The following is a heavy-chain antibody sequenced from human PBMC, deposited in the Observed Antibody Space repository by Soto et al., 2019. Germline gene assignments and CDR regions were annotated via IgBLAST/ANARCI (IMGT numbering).Heavy chain of an antibody. J-gene: IGHJ6*03. CDR2: INAGNGNT. Sequence: GASVKVSCKASGYTFTSYAMHWVRQAPGQRLEWMGWINAGNGNTKYSQKFQGRVTITRDTSASTAYMELSSLRSEDTAVYYCASLGVQLERRHHYYYYYMDVWGKGTTVTVSS. CDR1: GYTFTSYA. D-gene: IGHD1-1*01. CDR3: ASLGVQLERRHHYYYYYMDV. V-gene: IGHV1-3*01.